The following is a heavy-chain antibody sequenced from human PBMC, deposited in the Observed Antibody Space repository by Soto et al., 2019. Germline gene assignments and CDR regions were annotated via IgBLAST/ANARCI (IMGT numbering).Heavy chain of an antibody. V-gene: IGHV3-11*01. J-gene: IGHJ5*02. CDR3: GRFTMSGENRRKSLDRQSNSLVAEDIAEYYCARDHKKGYSYYYGSGSYHRFDP. Sequence: GGSLRLSCAASGFTFSDYYMSWIRQAPGKGLEWVSYISSSGSTIYYADSVKGRFTISRDNAKNSLYLQKNSLKAHYVQDSGNGRFTMSGENRRKSLDRQSNSLVAEDIAEYYCARDHKKGYSYYYGSGSYHRFDPWGQGTLVTVSS. CDR1: GFTFSDYY. D-gene: IGHD3-10*02. CDR2: ISSSGSTI.